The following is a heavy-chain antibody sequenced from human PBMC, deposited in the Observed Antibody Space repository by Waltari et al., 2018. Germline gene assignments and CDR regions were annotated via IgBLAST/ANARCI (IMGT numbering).Heavy chain of an antibody. D-gene: IGHD3-10*01. CDR2: IYYSGRN. CDR3: ARWDSYGSYYFDY. J-gene: IGHJ4*02. CDR1: GGSISSSSRYY. Sequence: QLQLQESGPGLVKPSETLSLTCTVSGGSISSSSRYYWAWIRQPPGKGLEWLGNIYYSGRNYHNPSLMSRVPLSVDTSKHQFSLKLKSVTAADTAVYYCARWDSYGSYYFDYWGQGTLVTVSS. V-gene: IGHV4-39*01.